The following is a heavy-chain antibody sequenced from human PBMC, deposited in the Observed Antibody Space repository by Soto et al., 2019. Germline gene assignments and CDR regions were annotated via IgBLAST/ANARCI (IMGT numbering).Heavy chain of an antibody. CDR2: ISYDGSNK. CDR3: AKDPSGGDYYYYYMDV. CDR1: GFTFSSYS. J-gene: IGHJ6*03. V-gene: IGHV3-30*18. Sequence: QVQLVESGGGVVQPGRSLRLSCAASGFTFSSYSMHWVRQAPGKGLEWVAVISYDGSNKYYADSVKGRFTISRDNSKKTLYLQMNSLRAEDTAVYYCAKDPSGGDYYYYYMDVWGKGTTVTVSS. D-gene: IGHD3-10*01.